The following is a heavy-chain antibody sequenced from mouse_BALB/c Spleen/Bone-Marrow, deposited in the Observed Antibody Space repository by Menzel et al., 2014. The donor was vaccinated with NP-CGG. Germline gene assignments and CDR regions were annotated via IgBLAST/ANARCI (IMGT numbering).Heavy chain of an antibody. CDR1: GFTFSSYI. CDR2: ISNGGGST. J-gene: IGHJ4*01. Sequence: EVQGVESGGGLVQPGGSLKISCAASGFTFSSYIMSWVRQTPEKRLEWVAYISNGGGSTYYPDTVKGRFTISRDNAKNTLYLQMISLKSEDTAMYYCARQGVCYGKTYYAMDYWGQGTSVTVSS. CDR3: ARQGVCYGKTYYAMDY. D-gene: IGHD2-1*01. V-gene: IGHV5-12-2*01.